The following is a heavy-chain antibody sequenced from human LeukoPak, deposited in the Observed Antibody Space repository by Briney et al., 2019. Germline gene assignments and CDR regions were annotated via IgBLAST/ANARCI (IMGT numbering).Heavy chain of an antibody. CDR2: ISYDGSIR. Sequence: AGRSLRLSCAASGFTFSNFGMHWVRQAPGKGLEWVAVISYDGSIRYYADSVKGRFTISRDNSYNTLYLQMNSLRAEDTAVYYCARGALGYCNSINCPQLDYWGQGTLVTVSS. J-gene: IGHJ4*02. D-gene: IGHD2-2*01. V-gene: IGHV3-30*03. CDR1: GFTFSNFG. CDR3: ARGALGYCNSINCPQLDY.